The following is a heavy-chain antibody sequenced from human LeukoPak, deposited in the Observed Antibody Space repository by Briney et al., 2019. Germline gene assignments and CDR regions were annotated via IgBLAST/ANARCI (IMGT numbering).Heavy chain of an antibody. CDR1: GFTFSGSA. D-gene: IGHD3-22*01. V-gene: IGHV3-73*01. CDR2: IRSKANSYAT. J-gene: IGHJ4*02. Sequence: GGSLRLXCAASGFTFSGSAMHWVRQASGKGLEWVGRIRSKANSYATAYAASVKGRFTISRDDSKNTAYLQMNSLKTEDTAVYYCTSHNLLNYRHYYDSSAPYYYWGQGTLVTVSS. CDR3: TSHNLLNYRHYYDSSAPYYY.